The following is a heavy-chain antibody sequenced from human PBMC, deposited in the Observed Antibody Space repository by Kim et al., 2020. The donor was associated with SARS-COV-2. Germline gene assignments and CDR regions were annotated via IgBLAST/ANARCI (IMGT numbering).Heavy chain of an antibody. CDR3: ARPGYSGYGFLNY. V-gene: IGHV5-51*01. J-gene: IGHJ4*02. D-gene: IGHD5-12*01. Sequence: GASLKISCKXSGYSFTSYWIGWVRQMPGTGLEWMGIIYPGDPDTRYSPSFQGQVNISADKSISPAYLQWSCLKASNTAMYYCARPGYSGYGFLNYWGQGTRITVSS. CDR1: GYSFTSYW. CDR2: IYPGDPDT.